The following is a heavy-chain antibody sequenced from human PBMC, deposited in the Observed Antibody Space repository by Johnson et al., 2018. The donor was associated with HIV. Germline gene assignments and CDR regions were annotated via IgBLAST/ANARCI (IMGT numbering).Heavy chain of an antibody. Sequence: EVQLVESGGGLVQPGGSLRLSCAASGFTFDDYAMHWVRQAPGKGLEWVSGITWNSGSIGYADSVKGRFTVSRDNSKNTLYLQMNSLRAEDTAVYYCARAYSSSDSSDAFDIWGQGTMVTVSS. V-gene: IGHV3-9*01. D-gene: IGHD6-6*01. CDR2: ITWNSGSI. CDR1: GFTFDDYA. CDR3: ARAYSSSDSSDAFDI. J-gene: IGHJ3*02.